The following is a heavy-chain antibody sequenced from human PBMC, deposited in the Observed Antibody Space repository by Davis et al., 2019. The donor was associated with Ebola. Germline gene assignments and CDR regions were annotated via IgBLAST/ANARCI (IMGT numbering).Heavy chain of an antibody. J-gene: IGHJ3*02. CDR1: GGPLLGYY. Sequence: SETLSLTCTVSGGPLLGYYWTWIRQPPGKGLEWIGEITHGGRTNYHPSLKNRVTMSIDTSKNQFSLKVSPVTAADTSVFYCARGGGGNSRDGFDIWGQGSMVIVSS. V-gene: IGHV4-34*01. CDR2: ITHGGRT. CDR3: ARGGGGNSRDGFDI. D-gene: IGHD4-23*01.